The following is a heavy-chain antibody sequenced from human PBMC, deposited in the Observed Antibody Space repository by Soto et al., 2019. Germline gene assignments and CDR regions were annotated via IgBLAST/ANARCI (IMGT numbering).Heavy chain of an antibody. CDR2: IGANDSNT. D-gene: IGHD3-3*01. Sequence: PGGSLRLSCAASGFTFGSHAMTWVRQAPGKGLEWVSLIGANDSNTYYAASVKGRFTISRDNTKDTVYLQMISLRVEDTAVYYCAKESQPLGVSASRVYGMDVWGQGTTVTVSS. CDR1: GFTFGSHA. J-gene: IGHJ6*02. CDR3: AKESQPLGVSASRVYGMDV. V-gene: IGHV3-23*01.